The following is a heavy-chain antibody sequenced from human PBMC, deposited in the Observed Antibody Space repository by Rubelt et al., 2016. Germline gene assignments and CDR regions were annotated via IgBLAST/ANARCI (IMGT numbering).Heavy chain of an antibody. J-gene: IGHJ4*02. CDR1: GGSFSGYY. V-gene: IGHV4-34*01. CDR2: INHSGRT. CDR3: ARGKEGLGVTMMDY. D-gene: IGHD3-22*01. Sequence: QVQLQQWGAGLLKPSETLSLTCAVYGGSFSGYYWSWIRQPPVKGLEWIGEINHSGRTNYNPSLKSRVTISVETVKNQFSLKLSSVTAADTAVYYGARGKEGLGVTMMDYWGQGTLVTVSS.